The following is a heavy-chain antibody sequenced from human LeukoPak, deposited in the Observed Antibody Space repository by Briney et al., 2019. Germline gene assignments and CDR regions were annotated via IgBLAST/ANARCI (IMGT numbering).Heavy chain of an antibody. V-gene: IGHV1-46*01. D-gene: IGHD6-19*01. CDR3: ARGQTVGGTRDSFDY. CDR2: INPSGGST. J-gene: IGHJ4*02. Sequence: ASVKVSCKASGYTFTNYYMHWVRQAPGQGLEWMGIINPSGGSTSYAQKFQERVTITRDTSTSTVYMELSSLRSEDTAVYYCARGQTVGGTRDSFDYWGQGTLVTVSS. CDR1: GYTFTNYY.